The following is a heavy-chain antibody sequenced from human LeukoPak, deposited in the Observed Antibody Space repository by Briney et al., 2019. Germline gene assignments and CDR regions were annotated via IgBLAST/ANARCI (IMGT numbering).Heavy chain of an antibody. CDR2: ISYDGSNK. J-gene: IGHJ3*02. Sequence: PGGSLRLSCAASGFTFSSYAMHWVRQAPGKGLEWVAVISYDGSNKYYADSVKGRFTISRDNSKNTLYLQMNSLRAEDTAVYYCARVRWELRSLDAFDIWGQGTMVTVSS. CDR3: ARVRWELRSLDAFDI. D-gene: IGHD1-26*01. V-gene: IGHV3-30-3*01. CDR1: GFTFSSYA.